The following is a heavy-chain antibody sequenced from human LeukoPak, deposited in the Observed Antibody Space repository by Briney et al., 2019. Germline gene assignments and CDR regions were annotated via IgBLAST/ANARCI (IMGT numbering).Heavy chain of an antibody. V-gene: IGHV3-21*01. CDR3: AAYGDYVSHPTLDY. CDR1: GFTVSTEY. Sequence: GGSLRLSCAASGFTVSTEYMSWVRQAPGKGLEWVSSISSSSSYIYYADSVKGRFTISRDNAKNSLYLQMNSLRAEDTAVYYCAAYGDYVSHPTLDYWGQGTLVTVSS. CDR2: ISSSSSYI. D-gene: IGHD4-17*01. J-gene: IGHJ4*02.